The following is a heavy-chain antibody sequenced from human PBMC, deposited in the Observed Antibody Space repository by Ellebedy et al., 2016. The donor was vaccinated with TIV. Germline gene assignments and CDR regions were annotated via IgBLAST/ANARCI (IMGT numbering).Heavy chain of an antibody. V-gene: IGHV3-30*03. J-gene: IGHJ6*02. CDR1: GFTFSSYG. CDR2: ISYDGSNK. Sequence: GGSLRLXXAASGFTFSSYGMHWVRQAPGKGLEWVAVISYDGSNKYYADSVKGRFTISRDNSKNTLYLQMNSLRAEDTAVYYCARDAPAAGDYYYGMDVWGQGTTVTVSS. D-gene: IGHD4-17*01. CDR3: ARDAPAAGDYYYGMDV.